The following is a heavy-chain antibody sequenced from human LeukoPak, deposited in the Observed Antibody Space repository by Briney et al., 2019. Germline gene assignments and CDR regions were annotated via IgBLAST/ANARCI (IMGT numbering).Heavy chain of an antibody. CDR2: ISGSGGST. Sequence: GGSLRLSCAASGFTFSSYAMSWVRQAPGKGLEWVPAISGSGGSTYYADSVKGRFTISRDNSKNTLYLQMNSLRAEDTAVYYCATSKIVVVPAAKDYWGQGTLVTVSS. V-gene: IGHV3-23*01. J-gene: IGHJ4*02. CDR1: GFTFSSYA. D-gene: IGHD2-2*01. CDR3: ATSKIVVVPAAKDY.